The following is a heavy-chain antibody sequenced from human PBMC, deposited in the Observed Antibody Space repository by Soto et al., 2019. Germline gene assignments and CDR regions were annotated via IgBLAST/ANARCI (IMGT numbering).Heavy chain of an antibody. J-gene: IGHJ4*02. CDR3: TTDLPTLIPQVDY. D-gene: IGHD4-4*01. Sequence: EVQLVESGGGLVQLGGSLRLSCAASGFTFNSAWMNWVRQAPGKGLEWVGRIKSKTDGGTTDYAAPVKGRFTISRDDSKDTLYLQMNSLKTEDTAVYYCTTDLPTLIPQVDYWGQGTLVTVSS. CDR1: GFTFNSAW. V-gene: IGHV3-15*07. CDR2: IKSKTDGGTT.